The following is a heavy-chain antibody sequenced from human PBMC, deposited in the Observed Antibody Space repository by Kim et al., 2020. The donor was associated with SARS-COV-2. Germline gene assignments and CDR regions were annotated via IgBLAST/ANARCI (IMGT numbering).Heavy chain of an antibody. CDR3: AKGEFIVVVPAATSFDY. D-gene: IGHD2-2*01. J-gene: IGHJ4*02. V-gene: IGHV3-23*01. Sequence: VKGGFTISRDNSKNTLYLQMNSLRAEDTAVYYCAKGEFIVVVPAATSFDYWGQGTLVTVSS.